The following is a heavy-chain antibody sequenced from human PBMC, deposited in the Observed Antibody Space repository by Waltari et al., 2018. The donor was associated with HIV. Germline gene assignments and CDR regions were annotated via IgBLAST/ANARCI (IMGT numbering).Heavy chain of an antibody. CDR3: TRDSQSSGTSY. V-gene: IGHV3-9*01. Sequence: EVQLVESGGGLVQPGRSLRLSCAAPGFTFDDHVVHWVRQAPGKGLEWVSGISWNRGHTAYADSVKGRFTISRDNAKTSVSLEMNSLRPEDTALYYCTRDSQSSGTSYWGQGTLVTVSS. J-gene: IGHJ4*02. D-gene: IGHD3-10*01. CDR2: ISWNRGHT. CDR1: GFTFDDHV.